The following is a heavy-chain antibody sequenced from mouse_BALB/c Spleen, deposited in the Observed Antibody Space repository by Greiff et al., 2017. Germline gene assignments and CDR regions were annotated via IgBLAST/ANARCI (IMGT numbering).Heavy chain of an antibody. CDR1: GYTFTSYW. J-gene: IGHJ3*01. V-gene: IGHV1S81*02. D-gene: IGHD2-14*01. CDR3: ARSHNRSWFAY. Sequence: VQLQQSGTVLARPGASVKLSCKASGYTFTSYWMHWVKQRPGQGLEWIGEINPSNGRTNYNEKFKSKATLTVDKSSSTAYMQLSSLTSEDSAVYYCARSHNRSWFAYWGQGTLVTVSA. CDR2: INPSNGRT.